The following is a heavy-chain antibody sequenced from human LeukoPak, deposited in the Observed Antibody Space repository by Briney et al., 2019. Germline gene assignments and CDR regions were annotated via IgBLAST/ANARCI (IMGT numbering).Heavy chain of an antibody. CDR2: IRGSGGST. J-gene: IGHJ4*02. V-gene: IGHV3-23*01. CDR3: ARETSGSFPY. CDR1: GFTFSSYV. Sequence: GGSLRLSCAASGFTFSSYVMSWVRQAPGKGLEWVSGIRGSGGSTYYADSVKGRFTISRDNSKNTLYLQMNNLSAEDTAVYYCARETSGSFPYWGQGTLVTVSS. D-gene: IGHD2-15*01.